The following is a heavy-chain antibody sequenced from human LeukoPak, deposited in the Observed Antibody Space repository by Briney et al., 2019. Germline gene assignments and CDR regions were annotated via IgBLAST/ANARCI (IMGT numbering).Heavy chain of an antibody. Sequence: SETLSLTCAVYGGSFSGYYWSWIRQHPGKGLEWIGYIYYSGSTYYNPSLKSRVTISVDTSKNQFSLKLSSVTAADTAVYYCAREIVKWGGESPRSYYFDYWGQGTLATVSS. CDR3: AREIVKWGGESPRSYYFDY. J-gene: IGHJ4*02. V-gene: IGHV4-31*11. CDR2: IYYSGST. CDR1: GGSFSGYY. D-gene: IGHD1-26*01.